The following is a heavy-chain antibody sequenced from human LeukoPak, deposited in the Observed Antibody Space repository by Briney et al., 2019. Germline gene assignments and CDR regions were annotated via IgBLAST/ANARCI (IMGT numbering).Heavy chain of an antibody. V-gene: IGHV3-15*01. D-gene: IGHD2-8*01. Sequence: GGSLRLSCAASGFMFSDYWMAWVRQAPGKGLEWVGRIKSKTDGGTTDYAAPVKGRFTISRDDSKNTLYLQMNSLKTEDTAVYYCTTDAHIVLMVYAIFFYWGQGTLVTVSS. CDR3: TTDAHIVLMVYAIFFY. CDR1: GFMFSDYW. J-gene: IGHJ4*02. CDR2: IKSKTDGGTT.